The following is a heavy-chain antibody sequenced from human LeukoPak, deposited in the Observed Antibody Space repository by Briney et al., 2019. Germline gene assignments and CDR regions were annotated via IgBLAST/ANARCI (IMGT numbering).Heavy chain of an antibody. Sequence: GGSLRLSCAASGFIFSNSAMYWVRQAPGKGLERVAVISFDGNNKYEADSVKGRFTISRDNSRNTLYLQMNSLRVDDTAAYYCARDPKSSGYYYHYMDVWGKGTMVIVSS. D-gene: IGHD6-6*01. CDR3: ARDPKSSGYYYHYMDV. J-gene: IGHJ6*03. CDR1: GFIFSNSA. V-gene: IGHV3-30*04. CDR2: ISFDGNNK.